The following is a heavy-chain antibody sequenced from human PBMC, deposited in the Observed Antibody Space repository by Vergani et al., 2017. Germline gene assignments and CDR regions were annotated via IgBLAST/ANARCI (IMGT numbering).Heavy chain of an antibody. J-gene: IGHJ4*02. CDR3: ARGGGDILTGYTHFDY. D-gene: IGHD3-9*01. V-gene: IGHV4-59*12. Sequence: QVQLQESGPGLVKPSETLSLTCTVSGGSISSYYWSWIRQPPGKGLEWIGYIYYSGSTNYNPSLKSRVTISVDTSKNQFSLKLSSVTAADTAVYYCARGGGDILTGYTHFDYWGQGTLVTVSS. CDR1: GGSISSYY. CDR2: IYYSGST.